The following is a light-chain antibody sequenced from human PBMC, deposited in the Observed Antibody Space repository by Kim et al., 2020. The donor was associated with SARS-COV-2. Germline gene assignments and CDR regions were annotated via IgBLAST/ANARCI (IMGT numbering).Light chain of an antibody. V-gene: IGLV1-47*01. J-gene: IGLJ3*02. CDR1: RTSGGGRSEY. CDR3: VTWDDSLSGWV. CDR2: GDN. Sequence: ETISCGGSRTSGGGRSEYVFWYQQLTGKAPKLLIYGDNQRPSGVADRFSGSKSGTAASLAISGLRSEEEADYYCVTWDDSLSGWVFGGGTKVTVL.